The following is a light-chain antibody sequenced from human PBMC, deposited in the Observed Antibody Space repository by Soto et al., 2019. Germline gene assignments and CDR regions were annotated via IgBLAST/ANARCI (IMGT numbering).Light chain of an antibody. CDR1: SSNIGSNT. J-gene: IGLJ2*01. CDR2: SNN. Sequence: HSVLTQPPSASGTPGQRVTISCSGGSSNIGSNTVNWYQQLPGTAPKLLIYSNNQRPSGVPDRFSGSKSGTSASLAISGLQSEDEADYYCAAWDDSLNGVVFGGGTKVTVL. CDR3: AAWDDSLNGVV. V-gene: IGLV1-44*01.